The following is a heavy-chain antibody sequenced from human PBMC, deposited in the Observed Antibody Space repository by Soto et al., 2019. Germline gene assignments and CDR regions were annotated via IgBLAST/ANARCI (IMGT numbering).Heavy chain of an antibody. CDR1: GFTFSSYA. CDR3: ARTTGYYYYYMDV. Sequence: GGSLRLSCAASGFTFSSYAMSWVRQAPGKGLEWVSAISGSGGSTYYADSVKGRFTISRDNSKNTLYLQMNSLRAEDTAVYYCARTTGYYYYYMDVWGKGTTVTVSS. J-gene: IGHJ6*03. V-gene: IGHV3-23*01. CDR2: ISGSGGST.